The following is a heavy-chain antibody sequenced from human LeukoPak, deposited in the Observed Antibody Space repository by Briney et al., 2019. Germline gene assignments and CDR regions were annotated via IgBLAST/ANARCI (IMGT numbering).Heavy chain of an antibody. D-gene: IGHD3-10*01. CDR1: GYTFTGYY. V-gene: IGHV1-2*02. Sequence: ASMKVSCKASGYTFTGYYMHWVRQAPGQGLEWMGWINPNSGGTNYAQKFQGGVTMTRDTSISTAYMELSRLRSDDTAVYCCARDIPEYYYGSGSYYAFDIWGQGTMVTVSS. CDR2: INPNSGGT. J-gene: IGHJ3*02. CDR3: ARDIPEYYYGSGSYYAFDI.